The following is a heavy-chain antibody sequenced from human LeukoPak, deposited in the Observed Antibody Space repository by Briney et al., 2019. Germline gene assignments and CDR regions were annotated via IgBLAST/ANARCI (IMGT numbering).Heavy chain of an antibody. V-gene: IGHV3-9*01. CDR2: ISWNSGSI. CDR1: GFTFDDYA. CDR3: AKQTYYYGSGSYGCFDY. Sequence: GGSLRLSCAASGFTFDDYAVHWVRQAPGKGLEWVSGISWNSGSIGYADSVKGRFTISRDNAKNSLYLQMNSLRAEDTALYYCAKQTYYYGSGSYGCFDYWGQGTLVTVSS. J-gene: IGHJ4*02. D-gene: IGHD3-10*01.